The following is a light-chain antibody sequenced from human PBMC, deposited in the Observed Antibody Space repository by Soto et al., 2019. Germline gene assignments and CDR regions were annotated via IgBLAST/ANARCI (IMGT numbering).Light chain of an antibody. CDR1: SGHSSYA. V-gene: IGLV4-69*01. J-gene: IGLJ2*01. Sequence: QLVLTQSPSASASLGAAVKLTCTLSSGHSSYAIAWLQQQPQKGPRYLMKLNSDGSQTKGDGIPGRFLGASSGAERYLIISNLQSEDEADYYCQTWGTGIQVVFGGGTKLTVL. CDR2: LNSDGSQ. CDR3: QTWGTGIQVV.